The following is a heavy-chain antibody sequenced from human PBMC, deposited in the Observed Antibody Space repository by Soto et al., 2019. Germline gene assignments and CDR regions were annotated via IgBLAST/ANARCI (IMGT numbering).Heavy chain of an antibody. D-gene: IGHD5-18*01. J-gene: IGHJ4*02. CDR2: IYYTGST. Sequence: SETLSLTCTVSGGSVSSGSYYWNWIRQPPGKGLDWIGYIYYTGSTNYNPSLKSRVTISADKPKTQFSLKLSSVTAADTAVYYCARDVRYTSMVTGFYYWGQGILVTVSS. V-gene: IGHV4-61*01. CDR1: GGSVSSGSYY. CDR3: ARDVRYTSMVTGFYY.